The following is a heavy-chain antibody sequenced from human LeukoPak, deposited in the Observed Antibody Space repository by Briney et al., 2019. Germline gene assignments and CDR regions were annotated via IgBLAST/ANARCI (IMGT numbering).Heavy chain of an antibody. J-gene: IGHJ5*02. D-gene: IGHD4-23*01. CDR1: GYTFTSYY. Sequence: ASVKVSCKASGYTFTSYYMHWVRQAPGQGLEWMGIINPSGGSTSYAQKFQGRVTMTRDTSISTAYMELRSLTSEDTAVYYCARDYGGSSGWFDPWGQGTLVTVSS. CDR2: INPSGGST. V-gene: IGHV1-46*01. CDR3: ARDYGGSSGWFDP.